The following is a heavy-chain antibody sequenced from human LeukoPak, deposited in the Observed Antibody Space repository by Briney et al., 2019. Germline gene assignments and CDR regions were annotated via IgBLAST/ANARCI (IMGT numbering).Heavy chain of an antibody. CDR3: ARALSNYDFWSGSPHYYYYMDV. CDR1: GGSISSYY. V-gene: IGHV4-59*01. J-gene: IGHJ6*03. D-gene: IGHD3-3*01. Sequence: SETLSLTCTVSGGSISSYYWSWIRQPPGKGLEWIGYIYYSGSTNYNPPLKSRVTISVDTSKNQFSLKLSSVTAADTAVYYCARALSNYDFWSGSPHYYYYMDVWGKGTTVTVSS. CDR2: IYYSGST.